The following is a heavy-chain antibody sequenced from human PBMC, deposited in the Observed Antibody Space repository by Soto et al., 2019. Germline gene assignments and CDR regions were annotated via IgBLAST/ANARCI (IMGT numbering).Heavy chain of an antibody. Sequence: QVHLVQSGAEVKKPVSSVKVSCKASGGTFSTSSINWLRQAPGQRPEWMGNILPVFGTADYAQKFRDRVTXTXXXSXXTAYMELRSLFSEDAAVYYCARGHEYGGNSDAFDIWGQGTVVTVSS. CDR2: ILPVFGTA. CDR3: ARGHEYGGNSDAFDI. J-gene: IGHJ3*02. D-gene: IGHD4-17*01. CDR1: GGTFSTSS. V-gene: IGHV1-69*15.